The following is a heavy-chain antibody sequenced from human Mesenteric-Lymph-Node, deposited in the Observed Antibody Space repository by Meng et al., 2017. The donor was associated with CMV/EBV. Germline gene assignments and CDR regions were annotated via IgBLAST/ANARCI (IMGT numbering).Heavy chain of an antibody. Sequence: QVELDQLGQGLLKSSDTLSVPCSVFGGSFSVYYWNWIRQSPEKGLEWIGEINHSGSTTYNPSFTSRIIISVNTSTNQISLNMSSVTAADTAVYYCARGSSYDILTGYFDYWGQGALVTVSS. CDR2: INHSGST. CDR1: GGSFSVYY. V-gene: IGHV4-34*01. D-gene: IGHD3-9*01. CDR3: ARGSSYDILTGYFDY. J-gene: IGHJ4*02.